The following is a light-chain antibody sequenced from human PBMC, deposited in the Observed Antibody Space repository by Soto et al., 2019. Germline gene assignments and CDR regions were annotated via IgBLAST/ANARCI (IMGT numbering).Light chain of an antibody. J-gene: IGKJ4*01. Sequence: EIVLTQSPATLSLSPGERASLSCRASQSVSSSLAWYQQKPGQSPRLLIYDASNRATGIPARFSGSGSGTDFTLPTRSLAPKYLPVYYGKKRSTGPPPTFAGGTKVESN. CDR1: QSVSSS. V-gene: IGKV3-11*01. CDR2: DAS. CDR3: KKRSTGPPPT.